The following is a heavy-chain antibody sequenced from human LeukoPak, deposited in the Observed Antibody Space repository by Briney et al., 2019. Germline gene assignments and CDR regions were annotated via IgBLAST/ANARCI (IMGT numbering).Heavy chain of an antibody. J-gene: IGHJ4*02. D-gene: IGHD3-16*01. Sequence: GESLRISCKGSGYSFTSYWISWVRQMPGKGLEWMGRIDPSDSYTNYSPSFQGHVTISADKSITTAYLQWDSLKASDTAMYYCARHPWGIKVADYWGQGTLVTVSS. CDR3: ARHPWGIKVADY. V-gene: IGHV5-10-1*01. CDR2: IDPSDSYT. CDR1: GYSFTSYW.